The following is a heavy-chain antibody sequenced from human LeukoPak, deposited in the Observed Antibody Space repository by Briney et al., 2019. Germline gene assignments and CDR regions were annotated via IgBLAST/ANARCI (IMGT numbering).Heavy chain of an antibody. CDR1: GDSVSSNSAA. J-gene: IGHJ4*02. CDR2: TYYRSSWYN. D-gene: IGHD1-26*01. Sequence: SQTLSLTCAISGDSVSSNSAAWNWIRQSPSRGLEGLGRTYYRSSWYNDYTLSLRGRITVDPDTSKNQFSLQLNSVSPEDTAVYYCARQGRSGASYSGLDSWGQGTLVTVSS. V-gene: IGHV6-1*01. CDR3: ARQGRSGASYSGLDS.